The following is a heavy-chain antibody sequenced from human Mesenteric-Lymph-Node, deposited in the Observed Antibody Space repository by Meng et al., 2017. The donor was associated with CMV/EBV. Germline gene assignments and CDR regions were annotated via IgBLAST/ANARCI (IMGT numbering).Heavy chain of an antibody. J-gene: IGHJ4*02. CDR2: IYRGDNT. D-gene: IGHD3-10*01. CDR3: TGDSVSNPNLDY. CDR1: GFNVRDKY. V-gene: IGHV3-66*01. Sequence: EWYLVEFGGGLVRPGGSLRLSCAASGFNVRDKYMSWVRQAPGKGLEWVCIIYRGDNTYYIDSVKDRFTVSRDNSKNTMYLQMNSLRVEDTAVYYCTGDSVSNPNLDYWGQGTLVTVSS.